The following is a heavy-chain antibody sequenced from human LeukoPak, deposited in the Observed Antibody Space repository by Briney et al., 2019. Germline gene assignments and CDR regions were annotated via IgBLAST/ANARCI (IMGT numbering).Heavy chain of an antibody. D-gene: IGHD4-17*01. J-gene: IGHJ4*02. Sequence: KASETLSLTCAVYCGSFSGYYWTWIRQPPGKGLEWIGYISYSGDTKYNPSLKSRVTISVDTSKNQFSLKLSSVTAADTAVYYCARASHDYGDYSHFDYWGQGTLVTVSS. CDR2: ISYSGDT. V-gene: IGHV4-59*12. CDR3: ARASHDYGDYSHFDY. CDR1: CGSFSGYY.